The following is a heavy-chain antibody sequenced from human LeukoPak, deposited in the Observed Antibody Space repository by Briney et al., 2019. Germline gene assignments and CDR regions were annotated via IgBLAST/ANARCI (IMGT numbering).Heavy chain of an antibody. D-gene: IGHD4-17*01. Sequence: GASVTVSCTASGYTFTGYYMHWVRQAPGQGLEWMGWINPNSGGTNYAQKFQGRVTMTRDTSISTAYMELSRLRSDDTAVYYCARPRRHGDYLDYWGQGTLVTVSS. V-gene: IGHV1-2*02. CDR3: ARPRRHGDYLDY. CDR1: GYTFTGYY. J-gene: IGHJ4*02. CDR2: INPNSGGT.